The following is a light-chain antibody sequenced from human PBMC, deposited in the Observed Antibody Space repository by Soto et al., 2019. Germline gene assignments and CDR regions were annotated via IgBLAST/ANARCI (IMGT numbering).Light chain of an antibody. J-gene: IGKJ2*01. CDR2: WAS. CDR3: QQYSSSPVT. V-gene: IGKV4-1*01. CDR1: QSVLYSSNNKNY. Sequence: DIVMTQSPDSLAVSLGERATINCKSSQSVLYSSNNKNYLPWYQHKPGQPPKLLIYWASTRDSGVPDRFSGSGSGTDFTLTISSLQAEDGAGYYCQQYSSSPVTFGQGTKLEIK.